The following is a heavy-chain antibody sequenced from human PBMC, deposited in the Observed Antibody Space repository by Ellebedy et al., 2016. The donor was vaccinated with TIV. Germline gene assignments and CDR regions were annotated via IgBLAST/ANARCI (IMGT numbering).Heavy chain of an antibody. CDR3: ARIVAKGMDV. V-gene: IGHV4-39*07. CDR1: GGSISSSTYY. CDR2: IYYSGST. D-gene: IGHD5-12*01. Sequence: SETLSLTCTVSGGSISSSTYYWGWIRQPPGKGLEWIGSIYYSGSTNYNPSLKSRVTISVDTSKNQFSLKLSSVTAADTAVYYCARIVAKGMDVWGQGTTVTVSS. J-gene: IGHJ6*02.